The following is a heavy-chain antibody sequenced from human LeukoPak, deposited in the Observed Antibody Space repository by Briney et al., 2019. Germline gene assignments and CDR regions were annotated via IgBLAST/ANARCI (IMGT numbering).Heavy chain of an antibody. V-gene: IGHV4-59*12. J-gene: IGHJ4*02. CDR1: GGSISSYY. CDR3: ARDISRWNELDS. Sequence: SETLSLTCTVSGGSISSYYWSWIRQPPGKGLEWIGYIYYSGSTNYNPSLKSRVTISVDTSKNQFSLNLSSLTAADTAVYYCARDISRWNELDSWGQGTLVTVSS. CDR2: IYYSGST. D-gene: IGHD1-1*01.